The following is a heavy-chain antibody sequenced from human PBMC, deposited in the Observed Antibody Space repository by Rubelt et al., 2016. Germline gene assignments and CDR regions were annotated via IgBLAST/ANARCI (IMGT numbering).Heavy chain of an antibody. D-gene: IGHD6-13*01. J-gene: IGHJ5*02. Sequence: QVQLQQWGAGLLKPSETLSLTCAVYGGSFSGYYWSWIRQPPGKGLEWIGEINHSGSTNYNPSLKSRVTTPVAAAKNQFALRLGSVTAADTAVYYCARGLARAAAAPRRLWFDPWGQGTLVTVSS. V-gene: IGHV4-34*01. CDR2: INHSGST. CDR1: GGSFSGYY. CDR3: ARGLARAAAAPRRLWFDP.